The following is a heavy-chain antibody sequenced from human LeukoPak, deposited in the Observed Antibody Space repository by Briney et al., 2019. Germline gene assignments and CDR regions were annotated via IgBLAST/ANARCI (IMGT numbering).Heavy chain of an antibody. CDR2: IRYDGSNK. J-gene: IGHJ1*01. Sequence: PGGSLRLSCAASGFTFSSYGMHWVRQAPGKGLEWVAFIRYDGSNKYYADSVKGRFTISRDNSKDTLYLQMNSLRAEDTAVYYCAKAGDWNYFLTYFQHWGQGTLVTVSS. CDR3: AKAGDWNYFLTYFQH. D-gene: IGHD1-7*01. V-gene: IGHV3-30*02. CDR1: GFTFSSYG.